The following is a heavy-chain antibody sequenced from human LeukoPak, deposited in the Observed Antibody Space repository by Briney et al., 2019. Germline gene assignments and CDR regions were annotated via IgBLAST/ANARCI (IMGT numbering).Heavy chain of an antibody. V-gene: IGHV3-33*01. CDR2: IWVDAPNR. CDR1: GLIFRPYG. Sequence: GNSLRLSCAASGLIFRPYGMRSVRHAPGNGLEWVAVIWVDAPNRFYGASVKGRFTISRYNYKNTVFLQMNSLRAEDTAIYYCARDAQRGFDYSNSLEYWGHGTLVTVSS. D-gene: IGHD4-11*01. J-gene: IGHJ4*01. CDR3: ARDAQRGFDYSNSLEY.